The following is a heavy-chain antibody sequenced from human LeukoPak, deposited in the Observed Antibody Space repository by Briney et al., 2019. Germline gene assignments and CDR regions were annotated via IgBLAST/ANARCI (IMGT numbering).Heavy chain of an antibody. Sequence: ASVKDSCKASGYTFTSYYMHWVRQAPGQGLEWMGIINPSGGSTSYAQKFQGRVTMTRDTSTSTVYMELSSLRSEDTAVYYCARGYCSSTSCYTPVYWGQGTLVTVSS. CDR1: GYTFTSYY. CDR2: INPSGGST. V-gene: IGHV1-46*03. CDR3: ARGYCSSTSCYTPVY. D-gene: IGHD2-2*02. J-gene: IGHJ4*02.